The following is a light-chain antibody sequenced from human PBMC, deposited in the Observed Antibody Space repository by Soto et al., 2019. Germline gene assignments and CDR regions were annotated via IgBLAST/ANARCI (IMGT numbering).Light chain of an antibody. V-gene: IGKV3-11*01. CDR2: DTS. J-gene: IGKJ4*01. Sequence: EVVLTQSPATLSLSPGERATLSCRASQTVYSYLAWYQQKPGQAPRLLIYDTSNRATGIPARFSGSGSGTDFTLTISRLEPEDFAVYYCQQRYSWPPLTFGGGTKVEMK. CDR1: QTVYSY. CDR3: QQRYSWPPLT.